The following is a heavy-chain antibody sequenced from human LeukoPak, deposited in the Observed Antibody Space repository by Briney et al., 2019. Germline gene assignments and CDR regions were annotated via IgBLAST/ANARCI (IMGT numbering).Heavy chain of an antibody. D-gene: IGHD3-16*02. Sequence: GGSLRLSCTASGFTFGDYAMSWFRQAPGKGLEWVGFIRSKAYGGTTEYAAPVKGRFTISRDDSKSIAYLQMNSLKTEDTAVYYCTRADYVWGSYRIARVGFFDYWGQGTLVTVSS. CDR1: GFTFGDYA. CDR2: IRSKAYGGTT. J-gene: IGHJ4*02. CDR3: TRADYVWGSYRIARVGFFDY. V-gene: IGHV3-49*03.